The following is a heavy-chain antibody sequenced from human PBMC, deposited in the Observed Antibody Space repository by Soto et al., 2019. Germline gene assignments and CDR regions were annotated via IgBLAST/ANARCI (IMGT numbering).Heavy chain of an antibody. Sequence: EVQLLESGGGLVQPGGSLRLSCAASGFTFSSYAMSWVRQAPGKGLEWVSAISGSGGSTYYADSVKGRFTISRDNSKNMLYLQMNSLRAEDTAVYYCAKGETYYGSGSYYLDYWGQGTLVTVSS. CDR2: ISGSGGST. D-gene: IGHD3-10*01. J-gene: IGHJ4*02. CDR1: GFTFSSYA. V-gene: IGHV3-23*01. CDR3: AKGETYYGSGSYYLDY.